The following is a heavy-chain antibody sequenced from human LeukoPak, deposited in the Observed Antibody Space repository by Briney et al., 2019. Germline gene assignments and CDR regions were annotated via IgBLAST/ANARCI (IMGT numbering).Heavy chain of an antibody. V-gene: IGHV3-53*04. J-gene: IGHJ4*02. CDR2: LNRGGAT. Sequence: GGSLRLSCEASGFTVSSHYMSWVRQAPGKGLEWVSTLNRGGATYYADSVKGRFTISRHNSNNTLYLQMNSLRPQDTAVYYCARGHDYSNSPPYWGQGTLVAVSS. CDR1: GFTVSSHY. CDR3: ARGHDYSNSPPY. D-gene: IGHD4-11*01.